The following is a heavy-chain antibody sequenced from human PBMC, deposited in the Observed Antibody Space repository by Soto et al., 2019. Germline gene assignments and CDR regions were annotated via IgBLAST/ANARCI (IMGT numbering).Heavy chain of an antibody. CDR3: AKGYDSSGYYEVNAFDI. V-gene: IGHV1-18*04. J-gene: IGHJ3*02. CDR1: GYTFTSYG. CDR2: ISAYNGNT. Sequence: ASVKVSCKASGYTFTSYGISWVRQAPGQGLEWMGWISAYNGNTNYAQKLQGRVTMTTDTSTSTAYMELRSLRSDDTAVYYCAKGYDSSGYYEVNAFDIWGQGTMVTVS. D-gene: IGHD3-22*01.